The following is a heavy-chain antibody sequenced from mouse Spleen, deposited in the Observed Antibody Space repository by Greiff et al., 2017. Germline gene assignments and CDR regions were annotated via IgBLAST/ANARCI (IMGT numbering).Heavy chain of an antibody. CDR3: AAITTVVATDY. CDR2: IYPGDGDT. Sequence: VQLQQSGAELVKPGASVKISCKASGYAFSSYWMNWVKQRPGKGLEWIGQIYPGDGDTNYNGKFKGKATLTADKSSSTAYMQLSSLTSEDSAVYFCAAITTVVATDYWGQGTTLTVSS. CDR1: GYAFSSYW. J-gene: IGHJ2*01. D-gene: IGHD1-1*01. V-gene: IGHV1-80*01.